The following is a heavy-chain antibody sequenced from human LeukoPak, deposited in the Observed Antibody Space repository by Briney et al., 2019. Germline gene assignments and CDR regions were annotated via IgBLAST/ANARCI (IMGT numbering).Heavy chain of an antibody. V-gene: IGHV3-7*01. J-gene: IGHJ5*02. D-gene: IGHD4-11*01. CDR3: ARSPSNSWFDP. Sequence: GGSLRLSCAASGFTFSSYWMSWARQAPGKGLEWVANIRQDGSEKYYVDSVKGRFTISRDNAKNSLYLQMNSLRAEDTAVYYCARSPSNSWFDPWGQGTLVTVSS. CDR1: GFTFSSYW. CDR2: IRQDGSEK.